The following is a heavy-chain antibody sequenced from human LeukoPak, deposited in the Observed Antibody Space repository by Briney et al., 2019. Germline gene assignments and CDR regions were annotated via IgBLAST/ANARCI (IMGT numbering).Heavy chain of an antibody. CDR1: GFTFSSYG. CDR2: VWYDGTNK. J-gene: IGHJ4*02. CDR3: ARGENPIGYYFDY. D-gene: IGHD3-10*01. Sequence: AGRSLRLSCAASGFTFSSYGMHWVRQAPGKGLEWVAVVWYDGTNKYYVDSVKGRFTISRDNSKNTLYLQMNSLRAEDTAVYYCARGENPIGYYFDYWGQGTLVTVSS. V-gene: IGHV3-33*01.